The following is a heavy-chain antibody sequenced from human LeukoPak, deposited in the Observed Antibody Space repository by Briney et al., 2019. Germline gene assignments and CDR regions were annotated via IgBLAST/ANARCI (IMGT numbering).Heavy chain of an antibody. CDR3: AKVAKYYYGSETYYFFEH. J-gene: IGHJ4*02. CDR1: GFTFSDHY. V-gene: IGHV3-7*01. D-gene: IGHD3-10*01. Sequence: GGSLRLSCAASGFTFSDHYIDWVRQAPGKWLEWVANIKQDGTEKYYVDSVKGRFTISRDNAKNSLYLQMNSLRVEDTAVYYCAKVAKYYYGSETYYFFEHWGQGTPVTASS. CDR2: IKQDGTEK.